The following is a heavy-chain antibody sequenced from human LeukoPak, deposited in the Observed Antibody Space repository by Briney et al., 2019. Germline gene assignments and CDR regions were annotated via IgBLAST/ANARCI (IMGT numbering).Heavy chain of an antibody. D-gene: IGHD1-26*01. CDR3: ARDAPSTPHWELDY. Sequence: ASVKVSCKASGYTFTDYYLHWVRQAPEQRLEWMGRIDPNRGATIYAQDFQGKITLTRDTSISTAYMELSTLSCDDTAVYYCARDAPSTPHWELDYWGQGALGTVSS. CDR2: IDPNRGAT. J-gene: IGHJ4*02. V-gene: IGHV1-2*06. CDR1: GYTFTDYY.